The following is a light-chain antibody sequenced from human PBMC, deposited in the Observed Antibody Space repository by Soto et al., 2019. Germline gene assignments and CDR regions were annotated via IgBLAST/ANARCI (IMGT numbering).Light chain of an antibody. CDR2: AAS. V-gene: IGKV1-39*01. J-gene: IGKJ2*01. CDR1: QSISSY. Sequence: DIQMTQSPSSLSASVGDRVTITCRASQSISSYLNWYQQKPGKAPKLLIYAASSLQSGVPSRFRGSASRTDFTPTISSLQPEDFATYYCQQSYSTPPTFGQGTKLEIK. CDR3: QQSYSTPPT.